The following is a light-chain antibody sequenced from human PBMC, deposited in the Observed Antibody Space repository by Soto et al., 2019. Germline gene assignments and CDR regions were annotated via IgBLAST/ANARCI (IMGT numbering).Light chain of an antibody. J-gene: IGLJ2*01. V-gene: IGLV3-25*03. Sequence: SYELTQPPSVSVSPGRTARITCSGDALPKQYAYWYQQKPGQAPVLVIYKDSERPSGIPERFSGSSSGTTVTLTISGVQAEDEADYYCQSADSSGTYGVFGGGTKVTVL. CDR1: ALPKQY. CDR2: KDS. CDR3: QSADSSGTYGV.